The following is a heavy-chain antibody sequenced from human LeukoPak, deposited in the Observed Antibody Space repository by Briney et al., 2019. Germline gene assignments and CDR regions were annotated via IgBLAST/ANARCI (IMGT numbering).Heavy chain of an antibody. D-gene: IGHD3-22*01. Sequence: ASVKVSCKASGYTFTGYYMHWVRQAPGQGLEWMGWINPNRGGTNYAQKFQGRVTMTRDTSISPAYMELSRLRSDDTAVYYCARAPPLYYYDSSGYYADAFDIWGQGTMVTVSS. CDR3: ARAPPLYYYDSSGYYADAFDI. J-gene: IGHJ3*02. V-gene: IGHV1-2*02. CDR1: GYTFTGYY. CDR2: INPNRGGT.